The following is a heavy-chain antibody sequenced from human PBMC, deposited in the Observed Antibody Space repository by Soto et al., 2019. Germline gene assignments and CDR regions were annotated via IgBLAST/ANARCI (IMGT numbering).Heavy chain of an antibody. Sequence: SETLSLTCTVSGDTSTSYYWGWVRQAPGKGLEWIGHIHNSGTSTHNPSLNGRVTISIDMSKKQFSLKLTSLTSADTAVYYCARDFYDSVGYTWFDSWSQGTLVTVSS. V-gene: IGHV4-59*01. CDR1: GDTSTSYY. J-gene: IGHJ5*01. CDR3: ARDFYDSVGYTWFDS. CDR2: IHNSGTS. D-gene: IGHD3-22*01.